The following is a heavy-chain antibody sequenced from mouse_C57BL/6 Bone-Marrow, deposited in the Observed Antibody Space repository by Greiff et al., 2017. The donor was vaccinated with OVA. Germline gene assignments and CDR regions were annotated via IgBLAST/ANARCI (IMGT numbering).Heavy chain of an antibody. CDR1: GYTFTSYW. D-gene: IGHD1-1*01. J-gene: IGHJ3*01. CDR2: IDPSDSYT. CDR3: AREDYYGSWAY. V-gene: IGHV1-69*01. Sequence: QVQLKQSGAELVMPGASVKLSCKASGYTFTSYWMHWVKQRPGQGLEWIGEIDPSDSYTNYNQKFKGKSTLTVDKSSSTAYMQLSSLTSEDSAVYYCAREDYYGSWAYWGQGTLVTVSA.